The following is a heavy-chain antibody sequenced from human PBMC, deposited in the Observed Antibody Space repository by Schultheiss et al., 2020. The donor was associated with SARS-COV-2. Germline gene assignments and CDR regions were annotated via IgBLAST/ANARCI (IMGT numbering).Heavy chain of an antibody. J-gene: IGHJ5*02. CDR1: GFTFSDYY. Sequence: GGSLRLSCAASGFTFSDYYMSWIRQAPGKGLEWVSYISSSGSTIYYADSVKGRFTISRDNAKNSLYLQMNSLRAEDTAVYYCARDRWYDSSGYYHNWFDPWGQGTLVTVSS. CDR2: ISSSGSTI. V-gene: IGHV3-11*01. CDR3: ARDRWYDSSGYYHNWFDP. D-gene: IGHD3-22*01.